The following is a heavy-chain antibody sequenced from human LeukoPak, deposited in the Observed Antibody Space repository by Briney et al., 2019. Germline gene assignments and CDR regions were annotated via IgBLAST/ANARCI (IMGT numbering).Heavy chain of an antibody. CDR1: GFTFSSFA. J-gene: IGHJ4*02. D-gene: IGHD3-10*01. V-gene: IGHV3-64*01. Sequence: PGWSLRLSCAASGFTFSSFALHWVRQAPGKGLEYVSAISSNGRNTYYASSVKGRFTISRDNSKNTLYLQMGSLRAEDMAVYYCAREDYGSGSYPLDYWGQGTLVTVSP. CDR3: AREDYGSGSYPLDY. CDR2: ISSNGRNT.